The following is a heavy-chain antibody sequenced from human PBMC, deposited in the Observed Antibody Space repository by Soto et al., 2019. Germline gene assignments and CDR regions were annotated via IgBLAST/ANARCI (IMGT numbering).Heavy chain of an antibody. Sequence: SVKVSCKASGGTFSSYTISWVRQAPGQGLEWMGRIIPILGIANYAQKFQGRVTITADESTSTAYMELSSLRSEDTAVYYCAREELQQLVFLDYWGQGTLVTVSS. CDR3: AREELQQLVFLDY. CDR1: GGTFSSYT. V-gene: IGHV1-69*04. CDR2: IIPILGIA. D-gene: IGHD6-13*01. J-gene: IGHJ4*02.